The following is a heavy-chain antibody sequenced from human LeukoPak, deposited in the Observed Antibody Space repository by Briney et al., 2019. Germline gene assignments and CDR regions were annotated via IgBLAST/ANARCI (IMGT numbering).Heavy chain of an antibody. Sequence: ASVKVSCKASGYTFTGYYMHWVRQAPGQGLEWMGWINPNSGGTNYAQKFQGRVTMTRDTSISTAYMELSRLRSDDTAVYYCARRMGGIAAAGTGLGHWGQGTLVTVSS. V-gene: IGHV1-2*02. CDR2: INPNSGGT. CDR3: ARRMGGIAAAGTGLGH. CDR1: GYTFTGYY. J-gene: IGHJ5*02. D-gene: IGHD6-13*01.